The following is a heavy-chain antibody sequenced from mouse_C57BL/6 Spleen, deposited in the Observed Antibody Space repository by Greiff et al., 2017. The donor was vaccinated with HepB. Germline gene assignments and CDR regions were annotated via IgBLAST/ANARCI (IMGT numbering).Heavy chain of an antibody. Sequence: QVQLKESGPELVKPGASVKISCKASGYAFSSSWMNWVKQRPGKGLEWIGRIYPGDGDTNYNGKFKGKATLTADKSSSTAYMQLSSLTSEDSAVYFCARGNYYGSSSWYFDVWGTGTTVTVSS. J-gene: IGHJ1*03. CDR3: ARGNYYGSSSWYFDV. V-gene: IGHV1-82*01. D-gene: IGHD1-1*01. CDR1: GYAFSSSW. CDR2: IYPGDGDT.